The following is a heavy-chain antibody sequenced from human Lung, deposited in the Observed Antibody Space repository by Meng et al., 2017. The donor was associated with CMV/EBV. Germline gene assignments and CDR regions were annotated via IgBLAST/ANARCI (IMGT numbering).Heavy chain of an antibody. CDR3: SRDRSVYYDTWRDDAFDI. D-gene: IGHD3-22*01. CDR1: GITISSYE. CDR2: ISSSGSTI. J-gene: IGHJ3*02. Sequence: SWAASGITISSYERNWVRQAPGKGLGWGSFISSSGSTIYNADAVKGRFTITRNNATNTLYLQMNSLRAEDTAVYYCSRDRSVYYDTWRDDAFDIWXQGTXVTVSS. V-gene: IGHV3-48*03.